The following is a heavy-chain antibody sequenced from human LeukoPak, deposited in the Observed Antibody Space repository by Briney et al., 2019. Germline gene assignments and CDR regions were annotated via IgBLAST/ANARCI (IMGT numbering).Heavy chain of an antibody. CDR1: GYTFTSYG. D-gene: IGHD3-9*01. Sequence: ASVKVSCKASGYTFTSYGISWVRQAPGQGLEWMGWISAYNGNTNYAQKLQGRVTMTTDTSTSTAYMELRSLRSDDTAVYYCARSPRWGHYDILTGYYTSWGQGTMVTVSS. J-gene: IGHJ3*01. CDR3: ARSPRWGHYDILTGYYTS. CDR2: ISAYNGNT. V-gene: IGHV1-18*01.